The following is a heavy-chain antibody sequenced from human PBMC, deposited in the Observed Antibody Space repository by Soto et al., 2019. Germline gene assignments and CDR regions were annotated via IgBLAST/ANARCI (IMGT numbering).Heavy chain of an antibody. V-gene: IGHV1-69*13. CDR2: IIPIFGTP. CDR1: GYTFINHG. D-gene: IGHD2-2*02. CDR3: ARNGYCISTSCYSDYYYGMDV. J-gene: IGHJ6*02. Sequence: SVKVSCKASGYTFINHGISWVRQAPGQGLEWMGGIIPIFGTPDYAQKFQGRVTITADESTSTAYMELSSLRSEDTAVYYCARNGYCISTSCYSDYYYGMDVWGQGTTVTVSS.